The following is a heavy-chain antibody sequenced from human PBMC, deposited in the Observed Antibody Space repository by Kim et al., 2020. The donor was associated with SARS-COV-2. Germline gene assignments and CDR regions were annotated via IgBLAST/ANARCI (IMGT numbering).Heavy chain of an antibody. CDR2: ISRDSGQI. V-gene: IGHV3-9*01. CDR3: ANNWNFDN. J-gene: IGHJ4*02. D-gene: IGHD1-1*01. CDR1: GFSFGDYA. Sequence: GGSLRLSCAASGFSFGDYAMHWVRQAPGKGLEWVSGISRDSGQIAYGDSVKGRFTVSRDNAKSSLYLQMNRLRVEDTAFYYCANNWNFDNWGQGTLVTVSS.